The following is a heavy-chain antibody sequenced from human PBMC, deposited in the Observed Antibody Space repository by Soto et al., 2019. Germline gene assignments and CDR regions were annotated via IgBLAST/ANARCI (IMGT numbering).Heavy chain of an antibody. V-gene: IGHV1-46*01. CDR2: INPSGGST. Sequence: GASVKVSCKASGYTFTSYYMHWVRQAPGQGLEWMGIINPSGGSTSYAQKFQGRVTMTRDTSTSTVYMELSSLRPEDTAVYYCARDYGDYMPRYYFDYWGQGTLVTVS. J-gene: IGHJ4*02. CDR3: ARDYGDYMPRYYFDY. D-gene: IGHD4-17*01. CDR1: GYTFTSYY.